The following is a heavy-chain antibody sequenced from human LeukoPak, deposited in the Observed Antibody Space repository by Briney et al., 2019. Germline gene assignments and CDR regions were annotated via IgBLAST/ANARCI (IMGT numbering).Heavy chain of an antibody. CDR2: IYYSGST. Sequence: SETLSLTCSVSGGSIGTYYWTWIRQPPGKGLEWIGYIYYSGSTYYNPSLKSRVTISVDTSKNQFSLKLSSVTAADTAVYYCARDVQDIVVVVAADGYYYGMDVWGQGTTVTVSS. CDR1: GGSIGTYY. D-gene: IGHD2-15*01. V-gene: IGHV4-59*12. CDR3: ARDVQDIVVVVAADGYYYGMDV. J-gene: IGHJ6*02.